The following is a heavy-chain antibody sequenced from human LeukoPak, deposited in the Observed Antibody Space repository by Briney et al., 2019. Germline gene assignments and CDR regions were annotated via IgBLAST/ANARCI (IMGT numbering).Heavy chain of an antibody. V-gene: IGHV3-23*01. J-gene: IGHJ3*02. Sequence: GGSLRLSCVASGLTFSNYGMNWVRQAPGKGLEWVSLISGSGGITKYADSVKGRFSISRDISKNTLYLQMNSLRAEDTAVYYCTKAGPDTYAFDIWGQGTMVTVSS. CDR1: GLTFSNYG. CDR3: TKAGPDTYAFDI. CDR2: ISGSGGIT. D-gene: IGHD2/OR15-2a*01.